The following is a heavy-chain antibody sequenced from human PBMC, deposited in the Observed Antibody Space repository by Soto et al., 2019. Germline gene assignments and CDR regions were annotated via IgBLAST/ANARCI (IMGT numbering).Heavy chain of an antibody. J-gene: IGHJ4*02. V-gene: IGHV1-46*01. CDR1: GYIFTAYR. CDR3: ARIAAAGLTYFDY. CDR2: INPSSGGA. D-gene: IGHD6-13*01. Sequence: VQLVQSGAEVKEPGASVMISCKASGYIFTAYRVHWVRQVTGQGLEWLGEINPSSGGAGYAPKFQGRVSMTSDTSTTTLYMHLGRLTGDDTATYYCARIAAAGLTYFDYWGQGTLVTVSS.